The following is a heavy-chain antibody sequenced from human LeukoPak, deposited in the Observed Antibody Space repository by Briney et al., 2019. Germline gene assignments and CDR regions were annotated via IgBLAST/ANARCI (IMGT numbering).Heavy chain of an antibody. CDR1: GGSFSGYY. CDR2: IYTSGST. Sequence: PSETLSLTCAVYGGSFSGYYWSWIRQPAGKGLEWIGRIYTSGSTNYNPSLKSRVTISVDTSKNHFSLNLSSVTAADTAVYYCARDSRVTAYYYYYMDVWGKGTTVTVSS. CDR3: ARDSRVTAYYYYYMDV. J-gene: IGHJ6*03. V-gene: IGHV4-4*07. D-gene: IGHD2-21*02.